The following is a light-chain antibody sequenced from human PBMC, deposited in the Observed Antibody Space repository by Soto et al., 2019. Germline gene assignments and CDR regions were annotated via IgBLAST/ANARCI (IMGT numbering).Light chain of an antibody. CDR3: AAWDDSLNGHVI. V-gene: IGLV1-44*01. Sequence: QSVLTQPPSASGTPGQRVTISCSGSSSNIGSNTVTWYQQLPGTAPKLLIYSNNQLPSGVPDRFSGSKSGTSASLAISGLQSEDEADYYCAAWDDSLNGHVIFGGGTKLTVL. CDR2: SNN. J-gene: IGLJ2*01. CDR1: SSNIGSNT.